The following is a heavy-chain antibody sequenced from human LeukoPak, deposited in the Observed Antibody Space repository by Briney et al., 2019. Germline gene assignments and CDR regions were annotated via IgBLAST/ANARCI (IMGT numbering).Heavy chain of an antibody. J-gene: IGHJ3*02. V-gene: IGHV3-23*01. D-gene: IGHD1-26*01. CDR1: GFTFSSYG. Sequence: SGGTLRLSCAASGFTFSSYGMSWVRQAPGKGLEWVSAISGSGGSTYYADSVKGRFTISRDNSKNTLYLQMNSLRAEDTAVYYCAKVLRGSGSYSGAFDIWGQGTMVTVSS. CDR2: ISGSGGST. CDR3: AKVLRGSGSYSGAFDI.